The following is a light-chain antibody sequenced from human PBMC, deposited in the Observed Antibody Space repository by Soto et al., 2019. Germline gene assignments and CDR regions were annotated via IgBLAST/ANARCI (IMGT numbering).Light chain of an antibody. CDR3: QKYDISPWK. CDR1: QSVSSN. CDR2: GAS. V-gene: IGKV3-15*01. Sequence: EIVMTQSPATLSVSPGEIATLSCRASQSVSSNLAWFQQKPGQAPRLLISGASTRATGIPARFSGSGSGTDFTLTIIRLEPEDFAVYYCQKYDISPWKCGQGNKGAIK. J-gene: IGKJ1*01.